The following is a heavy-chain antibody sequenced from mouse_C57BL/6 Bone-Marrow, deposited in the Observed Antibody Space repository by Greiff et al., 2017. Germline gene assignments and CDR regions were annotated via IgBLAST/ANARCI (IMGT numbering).Heavy chain of an antibody. CDR1: GYTFTSYG. D-gene: IGHD2-3*01. Sequence: VQLQQSGAELARPGASVKLSCKASGYTFTSYGISWVKQRTGQGLEWIGEIYPRSGNTYYNEKFKGKATLTADKSSSTAYMELRSLTSEDSAFYFCARGWFLFAYWGQGTLVTVSA. J-gene: IGHJ3*01. V-gene: IGHV1-81*01. CDR3: ARGWFLFAY. CDR2: IYPRSGNT.